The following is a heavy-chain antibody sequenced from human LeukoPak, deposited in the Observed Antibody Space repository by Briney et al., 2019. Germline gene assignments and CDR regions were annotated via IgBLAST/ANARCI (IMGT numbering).Heavy chain of an antibody. Sequence: PGGSLRLSCEASGFTFSNYALSWVRQAPGKGLEWVSVISGTGGNTYYADSVKGRLTISRDNSKNTLYLQMNSLRAEDTAVYYCAKWHTTGYYFDYWGQGTLVTVSS. CDR3: AKWHTTGYYFDY. CDR2: ISGTGGNT. CDR1: GFTFSNYA. V-gene: IGHV3-23*01. D-gene: IGHD1-26*01. J-gene: IGHJ4*02.